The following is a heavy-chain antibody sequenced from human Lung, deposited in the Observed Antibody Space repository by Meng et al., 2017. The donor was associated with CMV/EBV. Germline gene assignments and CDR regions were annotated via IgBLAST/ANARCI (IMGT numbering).Heavy chain of an antibody. CDR3: LRRSGGSV. V-gene: IGHV4-4*02. D-gene: IGHD3-10*01. Sequence: QVQLRESGPALVKPSGTLSLTCAVSGDSITNHNWWAWVRQPPGKGLEWIGEIPHRGSSAYNPSLKSRVSMSIDKSENQFSLKLTSVTAADTAVYHCLRRSGGSVWGQGTLVTVSS. CDR1: GDSITNHNW. CDR2: IPHRGSS. J-gene: IGHJ1*01.